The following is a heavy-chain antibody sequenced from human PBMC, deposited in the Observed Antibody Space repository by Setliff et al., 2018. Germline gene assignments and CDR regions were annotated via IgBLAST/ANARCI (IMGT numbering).Heavy chain of an antibody. D-gene: IGHD6-13*01. Sequence: GGSLRLSCAVSGFTFDNHAMHWVRQAPGKGLEWVSGINWSGEIIGYADSVKGRFTISRDNAKNSLYLQMNSLRAEDTAVYYCARDPRAAAGAEYFQHWGQGTLVTVSS. CDR1: GFTFDNHA. J-gene: IGHJ1*01. CDR2: INWSGEII. V-gene: IGHV3-9*01. CDR3: ARDPRAAAGAEYFQH.